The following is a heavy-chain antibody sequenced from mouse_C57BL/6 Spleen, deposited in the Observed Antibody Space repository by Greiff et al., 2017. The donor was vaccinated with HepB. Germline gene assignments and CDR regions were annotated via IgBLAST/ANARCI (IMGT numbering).Heavy chain of an antibody. J-gene: IGHJ1*03. CDR2: IYPGSGST. CDR3: AREGDYGSSGDWYFDV. D-gene: IGHD1-1*01. CDR1: GYTFTSYW. V-gene: IGHV1-55*01. Sequence: VQLQQSGAELVKPGASVKMSCKASGYTFTSYWITWVKQRPGQGLEWIGDIYPGSGSTNYNEKFKSKATLTVDTSSSTAYMQLSSLTSEDSAVYYCAREGDYGSSGDWYFDVWGTGTTVTVSS.